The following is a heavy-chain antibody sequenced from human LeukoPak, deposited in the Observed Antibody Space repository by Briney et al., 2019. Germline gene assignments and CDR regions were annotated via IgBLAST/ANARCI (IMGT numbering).Heavy chain of an antibody. J-gene: IGHJ5*02. CDR3: ARGIQTGVDWFDP. CDR2: IKQDGSDK. Sequence: GGSLRLSCAASGFTFSSYWMTWVRQAPGKGLEWVANIKQDGSDKYCVDSVKGRFTISRDNAKNSLYLQMNSLRAEDTAVYYCARGIQTGVDWFDPWGQGTLVTVSS. V-gene: IGHV3-7*01. CDR1: GFTFSSYW. D-gene: IGHD1-14*01.